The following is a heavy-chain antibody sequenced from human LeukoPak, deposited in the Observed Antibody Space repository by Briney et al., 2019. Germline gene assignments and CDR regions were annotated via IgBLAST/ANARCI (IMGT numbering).Heavy chain of an antibody. V-gene: IGHV3-9*01. Sequence: GGSLRLSCAASGFTFDDYAMHWVRQAPGKGLEWVSGISWNSGSIGYADSVKGRFTISRDNPKNTLYLQMNSLRAEDTAVYYCARDGKSYDSSGYYRWGQGTLVTVSS. D-gene: IGHD3-22*01. CDR2: ISWNSGSI. J-gene: IGHJ5*02. CDR1: GFTFDDYA. CDR3: ARDGKSYDSSGYYR.